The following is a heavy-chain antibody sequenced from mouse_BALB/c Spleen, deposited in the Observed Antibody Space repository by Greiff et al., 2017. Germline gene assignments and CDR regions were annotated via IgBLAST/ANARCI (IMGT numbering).Heavy chain of an antibody. CDR2: ISYSGST. CDR3: ARFGIYYDYERAWFAY. CDR1: GDSITSGY. Sequence: EVQLVESGPSLVKPSQTLSLTCSVTGDSITSGYWNWIRKFPGNKLEYMGYISYSGSTYYNPSLKSRISITRDTSKNQYYLQLNSVTTEDTATYYCARFGIYYDYERAWFAYWGQGTLVTVSA. V-gene: IGHV3-8*02. D-gene: IGHD2-4*01. J-gene: IGHJ3*01.